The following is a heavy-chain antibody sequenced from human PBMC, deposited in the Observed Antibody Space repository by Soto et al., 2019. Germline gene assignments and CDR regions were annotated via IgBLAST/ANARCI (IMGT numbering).Heavy chain of an antibody. Sequence: PGGSLRLSCAASGFPFDDYAMHWVRQAPGKGLEWVSGISWNSGSIGYADSVKGRFTISRDNAKNSLYLQMNSLRAEDTALYYCAKDLGYCSSTSCYYYYYGMDVWGQGTTVTGSS. V-gene: IGHV3-9*01. CDR3: AKDLGYCSSTSCYYYYYGMDV. CDR1: GFPFDDYA. D-gene: IGHD2-2*01. CDR2: ISWNSGSI. J-gene: IGHJ6*02.